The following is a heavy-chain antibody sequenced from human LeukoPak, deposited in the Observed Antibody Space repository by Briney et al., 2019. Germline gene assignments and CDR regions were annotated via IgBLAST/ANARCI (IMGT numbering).Heavy chain of an antibody. J-gene: IGHJ4*02. CDR3: AKVGKLYYDFWSGYYPGSDY. Sequence: GGSLRLSXAASGFTFSSYAMSWVRQAPGKGLEWVSAISGSGGSTYYADSVKGRFTISRDNSKNTLYLQMNSLRAEDTAVYYCAKVGKLYYDFWSGYYPGSDYWGQGTLVTVSS. CDR1: GFTFSSYA. D-gene: IGHD3-3*01. V-gene: IGHV3-23*01. CDR2: ISGSGGST.